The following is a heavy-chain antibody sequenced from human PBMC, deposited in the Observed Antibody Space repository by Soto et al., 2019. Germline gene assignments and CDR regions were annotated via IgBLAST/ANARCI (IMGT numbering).Heavy chain of an antibody. CDR2: ISGSGTTI. Sequence: GGSLRLSCAGSGFTFSDYYMSWIRQAPGKGLEWVSYISGSGTTIYYADSVRGRFTISRDNTKNSLYLQMNSLRAEDTAVYYCARDNYCGADCYSGIFDYWGQGNPVTVYS. CDR3: ARDNYCGADCYSGIFDY. V-gene: IGHV3-11*01. CDR1: GFTFSDYY. J-gene: IGHJ4*02. D-gene: IGHD2-21*02.